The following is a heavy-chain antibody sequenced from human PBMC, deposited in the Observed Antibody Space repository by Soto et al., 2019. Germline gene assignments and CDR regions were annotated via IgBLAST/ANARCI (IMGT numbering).Heavy chain of an antibody. CDR1: GGTFSSYA. J-gene: IGHJ6*02. Sequence: SVKVSCKASGGTFSSYAISWVRQAPGQGLEWMGGIIPIFGTANYAQKFQGRVTITADESTSTAYMELSSLRSEDTAVYYCARGDCSGGSCYSSPYYYYYGMDVWGQGTTVTVSS. V-gene: IGHV1-69*13. D-gene: IGHD2-15*01. CDR3: ARGDCSGGSCYSSPYYYYYGMDV. CDR2: IIPIFGTA.